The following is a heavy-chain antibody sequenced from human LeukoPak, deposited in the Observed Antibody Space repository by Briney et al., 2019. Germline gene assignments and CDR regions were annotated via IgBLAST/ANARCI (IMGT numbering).Heavy chain of an antibody. CDR2: INHSGST. V-gene: IGHV4-34*01. D-gene: IGHD4-17*01. Sequence: PSETLSLTCAVYGGSFSGYYWSWIRQPPGKGLEWIGEINHSGSTNYNPSLKSRVTISVDTSKNQFSLKLSSVTAADTAVYYCATSLYTVTPYYFDYWGQGTLVTVSS. CDR3: ATSLYTVTPYYFDY. J-gene: IGHJ4*02. CDR1: GGSFSGYY.